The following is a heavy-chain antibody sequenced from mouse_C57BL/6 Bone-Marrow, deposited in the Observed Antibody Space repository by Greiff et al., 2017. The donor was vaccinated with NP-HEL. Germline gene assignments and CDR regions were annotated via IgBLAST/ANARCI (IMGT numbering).Heavy chain of an antibody. J-gene: IGHJ1*03. CDR2: INSDGGST. V-gene: IGHV5-2*01. CDR3: ARHSYDGLHWYFDV. CDR1: EYEFPSHD. Sequence: EVKLMESGGGLVQPGESLKLSCESNEYEFPSHDMSWVRKTPEKRLELVAAINSDGGSTYYPDTMEIRFIISRDNTKKTLYLQMSSLRSEDTALYYCARHSYDGLHWYFDVWGTGTTVTVSS. D-gene: IGHD2-12*01.